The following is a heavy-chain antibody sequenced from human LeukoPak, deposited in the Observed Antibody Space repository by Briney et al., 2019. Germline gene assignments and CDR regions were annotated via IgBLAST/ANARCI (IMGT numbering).Heavy chain of an antibody. V-gene: IGHV4-61*02. Sequence: PSETLSLTCTVSGGSISSGSYYWSWIRQPAGKGLEWIGRIYTSGSTNYNPSLKSRVTISVDTSKNQFSLKLSSVTAADTAVYYCARLESIAARPLSGPPSWFDPWGQGTLVTVSS. J-gene: IGHJ5*02. CDR2: IYTSGST. CDR1: GGSISSGSYY. CDR3: ARLESIAARPLSGPPSWFDP. D-gene: IGHD6-6*01.